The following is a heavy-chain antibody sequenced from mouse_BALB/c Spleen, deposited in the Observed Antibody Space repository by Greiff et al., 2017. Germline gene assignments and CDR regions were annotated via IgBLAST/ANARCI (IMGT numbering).Heavy chain of an antibody. CDR1: GYTFTSYY. CDR2: IIPGNGNT. V-gene: IGHV1S56*01. CDR3: ARGVGDDAMDY. D-gene: IGHD1-3*01. Sequence: VQLLQSGPDLVQPGASLRISCTASGYTFTSYYIHWVKQRPGQGLEWIGWIIPGNGNTKYNEKFKGKATMTADKSTSTVYMQLSSLTSEDSAVYFCARGVGDDAMDYWGQGTSVTVSS. J-gene: IGHJ4*01.